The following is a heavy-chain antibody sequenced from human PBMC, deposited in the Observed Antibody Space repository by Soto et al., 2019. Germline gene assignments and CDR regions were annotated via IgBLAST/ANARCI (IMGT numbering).Heavy chain of an antibody. CDR1: DFSISSGHY. Sequence: SETLSLTCAVSDFSISSGHYWGWIRQPPGKGLEWIGSIYHSGTTYNNPSLKSRVTMSVDTSKNQFSLKLSSVTAADPALYYCAGWRNDCSYPSCYHFDYWGQGTRVTVSS. V-gene: IGHV4-38-2*01. CDR3: AGWRNDCSYPSCYHFDY. J-gene: IGHJ4*02. D-gene: IGHD3-22*01. CDR2: IYHSGTT.